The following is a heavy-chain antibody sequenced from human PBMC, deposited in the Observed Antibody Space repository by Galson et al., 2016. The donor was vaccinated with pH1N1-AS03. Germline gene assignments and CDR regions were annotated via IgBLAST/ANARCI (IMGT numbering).Heavy chain of an antibody. Sequence: LSLTCTVSGVSVRSDYWSWVRQPPGKGLGWIGYIYYTGMTNYNPSLKGRVTISVDASKNQFSLKLSSVTAADTAIYYCARQNGHRLLWDYWGQGTLVTVSS. CDR3: ARQNGHRLLWDY. D-gene: IGHD2-8*01. J-gene: IGHJ4*02. V-gene: IGHV4-59*08. CDR1: GVSVRSDY. CDR2: IYYTGMT.